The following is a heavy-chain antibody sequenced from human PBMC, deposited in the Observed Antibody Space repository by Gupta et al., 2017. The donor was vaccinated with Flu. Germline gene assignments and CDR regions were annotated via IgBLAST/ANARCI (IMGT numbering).Heavy chain of an antibody. CDR3: TNRGYSYGSYAGPGFDP. V-gene: IGHV4-4*02. CDR2: IYHTGST. CDR1: GVSINTSTW. D-gene: IGHD5-18*01. J-gene: IGHJ5*02. Sequence: QMQLQESVPGLVKPSGTLSLTCAVSGVSINTSTWSAWVRQSPEKGLEWIGEIYHTGSTNYNPSLKSRVTISVDKSKNHFSLHLSSVTAADTAVYYCTNRGYSYGSYAGPGFDPWGQGTLVTVSS.